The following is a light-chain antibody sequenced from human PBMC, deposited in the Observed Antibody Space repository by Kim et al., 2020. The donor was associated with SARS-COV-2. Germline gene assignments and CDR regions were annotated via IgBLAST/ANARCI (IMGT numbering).Light chain of an antibody. CDR3: NSRDSSGNHLV. Sequence: ALGQTVRITRHGDSLRSYYASWYQQKPGQAPVLVIYGKNNRPSSIPDRFSGSSSGNTASLTITGAPAEDEADYYCNSRDSSGNHLVFGGGTQLTVL. V-gene: IGLV3-19*01. CDR1: SLRSYY. J-gene: IGLJ2*01. CDR2: GKN.